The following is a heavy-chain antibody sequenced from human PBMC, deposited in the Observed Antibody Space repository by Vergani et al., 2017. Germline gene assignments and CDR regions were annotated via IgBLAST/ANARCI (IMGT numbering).Heavy chain of an antibody. J-gene: IGHJ4*02. CDR2: IYYSGST. CDR3: ARGGPIAAAALD. CDR1: GGSISSYY. D-gene: IGHD6-13*01. Sequence: QVQLQESGPGLVKPSETLSLTCTVSGGSISSYYWSWIRQPPGKGLEWIGYIYYSGSTNYNPSLKSRVTISVDTSKNQFSLKLSSVTAADMAVYYCARGGPIAAAALDWGQGTLVTVSS. V-gene: IGHV4-59*01.